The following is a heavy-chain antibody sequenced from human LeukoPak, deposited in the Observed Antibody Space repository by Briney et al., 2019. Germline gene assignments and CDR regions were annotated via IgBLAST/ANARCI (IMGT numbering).Heavy chain of an antibody. CDR2: FYSEDGET. D-gene: IGHD3-3*01. CDR1: GYTLTELS. CDR3: ATERLQKDTIFGVVIYTFDY. Sequence: ASVKVSCKVSGYTLTELSMHWVRQAPGKGLEGMGGFYSEDGETIYAQKFQGRVTMTEDTSTDTAYMELSSLRSEDTAVYYCATERLQKDTIFGVVIYTFDYWGQGTLVTVSS. J-gene: IGHJ4*02. V-gene: IGHV1-24*01.